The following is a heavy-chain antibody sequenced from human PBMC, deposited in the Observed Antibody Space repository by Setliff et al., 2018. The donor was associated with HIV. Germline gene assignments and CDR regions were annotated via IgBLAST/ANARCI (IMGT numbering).Heavy chain of an antibody. CDR1: GYSFISHD. CDR2: ISIYNGNV. Sequence: ASVKVSCKASGYSFISHDINWVRQAPGQGLEWMGRISIYNGNVNTAPKFQGRVTMTTDTSTNTAYLELRSLRSDDTAVYYCARDDDVIMVVVGGDYWGQG. V-gene: IGHV1-18*01. CDR3: ARDDDVIMVVVGGDY. D-gene: IGHD3-22*01. J-gene: IGHJ4*02.